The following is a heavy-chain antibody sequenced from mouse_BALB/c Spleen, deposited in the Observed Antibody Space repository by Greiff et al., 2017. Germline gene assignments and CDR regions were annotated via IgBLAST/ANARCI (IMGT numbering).Heavy chain of an antibody. Sequence: VHLVESGPGLVAPSQSLSITCTVSGFSLTSYDISWIRQPPGKGLEWLGVIWTGGGTNYNSAFMSRLSISKDNSKSQVFLKMNSLQTDDTAIYYCVRGIYYGYDGYFDVWGAGTTVTVSS. CDR1: GFSLTSYD. CDR3: VRGIYYGYDGYFDV. V-gene: IGHV2-9-2*01. J-gene: IGHJ1*01. CDR2: IWTGGGT. D-gene: IGHD2-2*01.